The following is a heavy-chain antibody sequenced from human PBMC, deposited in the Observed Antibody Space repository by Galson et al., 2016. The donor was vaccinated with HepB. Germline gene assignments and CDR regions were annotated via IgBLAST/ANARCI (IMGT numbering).Heavy chain of an antibody. CDR2: LNGSGGSA. Sequence: SLRLSCVASGFTFSSYAMTWVRQAPGKGLESVSYLNGSGGSAYYADSVKGRFTSSRDKSKNALDRQMNSLRVEDTAVYYCARERYFEPKVYFDYWGQGILVIVSS. V-gene: IGHV3-23*01. CDR3: ARERYFEPKVYFDY. D-gene: IGHD3-9*01. J-gene: IGHJ4*02. CDR1: GFTFSSYA.